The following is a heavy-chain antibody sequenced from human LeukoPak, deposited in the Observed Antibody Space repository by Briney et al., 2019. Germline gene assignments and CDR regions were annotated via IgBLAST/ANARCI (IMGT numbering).Heavy chain of an antibody. J-gene: IGHJ4*02. Sequence: GGSLRLSCAASGFTFDDYAMHWVRQAPGKGLEWVSGISWNSGSIGYADSVKGRFTISRDNAKNSLYLQMNSLRAEDTALYYCAKDIGFGSSWYDAWDYWGQGTLVTVSS. V-gene: IGHV3-9*01. CDR2: ISWNSGSI. CDR1: GFTFDDYA. CDR3: AKDIGFGSSWYDAWDY. D-gene: IGHD6-13*01.